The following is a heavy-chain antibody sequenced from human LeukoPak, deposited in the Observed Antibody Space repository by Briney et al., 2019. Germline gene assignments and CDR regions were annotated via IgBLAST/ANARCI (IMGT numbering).Heavy chain of an antibody. J-gene: IGHJ4*02. CDR1: GGSPSGYY. Sequence: PSETLSLTCTVSGGSPSGYYWSLIRQPPGKGLEYIGHIYYTGGTRYSPSLKSRVTMSVDTSKNQFSLKLSSVTAADTAVYYCARHIYEVGGPVVYWGQGTLVTVSS. D-gene: IGHD3-3*01. CDR3: ARHIYEVGGPVVY. CDR2: IYYTGGT. V-gene: IGHV4-59*08.